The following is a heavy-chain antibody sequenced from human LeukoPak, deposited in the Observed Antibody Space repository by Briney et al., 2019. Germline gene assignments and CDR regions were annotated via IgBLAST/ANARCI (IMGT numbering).Heavy chain of an antibody. Sequence: PSETLSLTCAVYGGSFSGYYWSWIRQPPGKGLEGIGEINHSGSTNYNPSLKSRGTISVDPSKNQFSLKLSSVPAADTAVYYCARGPRPFDPWGQGTLVTVSS. CDR2: INHSGST. V-gene: IGHV4-34*01. CDR3: ARGPRPFDP. CDR1: GGSFSGYY. J-gene: IGHJ5*02.